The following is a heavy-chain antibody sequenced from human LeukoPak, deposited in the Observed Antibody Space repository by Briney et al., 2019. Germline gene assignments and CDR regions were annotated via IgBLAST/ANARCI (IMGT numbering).Heavy chain of an antibody. CDR1: GGSISSYY. CDR2: IHSTGST. D-gene: IGHD6-13*01. Sequence: SETLSLTCTVSGGSISSYYWSWIRQPPGKGLEWIGYIHSTGSTNYNPSLKGRVTISVDTSKNQFSLKLSSVTTADTAVYHCSSGSGYRIENWGQGTLVTVSS. CDR3: SSGSGYRIEN. V-gene: IGHV4-59*01. J-gene: IGHJ4*02.